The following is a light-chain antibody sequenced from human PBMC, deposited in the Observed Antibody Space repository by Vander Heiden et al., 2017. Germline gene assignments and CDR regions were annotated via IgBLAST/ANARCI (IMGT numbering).Light chain of an antibody. V-gene: IGKV1-8*01. CDR2: AAS. J-gene: IGKJ1*01. Sequence: AIRMTQSPSSFSASTGDRVTITCRASQGIRCYLDGYQQKPGKAPKLLIYAASTLQSGVPSRFSGSGSGTDFTLTISCLQSEDFATYYCQHNNSSPWTFGQGTKVEIK. CDR1: QGIRCY. CDR3: QHNNSSPWT.